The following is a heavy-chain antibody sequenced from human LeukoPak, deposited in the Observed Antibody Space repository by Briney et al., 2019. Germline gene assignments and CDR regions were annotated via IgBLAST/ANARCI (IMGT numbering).Heavy chain of an antibody. Sequence: PGGSLRLSCAASEFTFSNYSMSWVRQAPGKGLEWVANINQDGSEKYYVDSVKGRFTFSRDNTKNSLYLQMNSLRAEDTAVYYCARDTAGGDHWGQGTLVTVSS. CDR1: EFTFSNYS. CDR3: ARDTAGGDH. J-gene: IGHJ4*02. CDR2: INQDGSEK. D-gene: IGHD5-18*01. V-gene: IGHV3-7*03.